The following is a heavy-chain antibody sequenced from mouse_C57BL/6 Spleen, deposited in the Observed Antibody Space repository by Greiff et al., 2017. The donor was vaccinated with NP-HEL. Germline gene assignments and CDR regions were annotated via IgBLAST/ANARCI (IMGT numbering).Heavy chain of an antibody. CDR2: IDPETGGT. J-gene: IGHJ3*01. CDR1: GYTFTDYE. CDR3: TRTVVATDWFAY. Sequence: QVQLQQSGAELVRPGASVTLSCKASGYTFTDYEMHWVKQTPVHGLEWIGAIDPETGGTAYNQKFKGKAILTADKSSSTAYMELRSLTSEDSAVYYCTRTVVATDWFAYWGQGTLVTVSA. V-gene: IGHV1-15*01. D-gene: IGHD1-1*01.